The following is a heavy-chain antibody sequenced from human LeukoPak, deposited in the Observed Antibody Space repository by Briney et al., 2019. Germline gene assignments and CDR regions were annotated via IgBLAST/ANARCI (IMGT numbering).Heavy chain of an antibody. CDR1: GYTFTGYY. CDR2: INPNSGGT. Sequence: ASVKVSCKASGYTFTGYYMHWVRQAPGQGLEWMGWINPNSGGTNYAQKLQGWVTMTRDTSISTAYMELSRLRSDDTAVYYCARTHYGSGGFDYWGQGTLVTVSS. V-gene: IGHV1-2*04. J-gene: IGHJ4*02. D-gene: IGHD3-10*01. CDR3: ARTHYGSGGFDY.